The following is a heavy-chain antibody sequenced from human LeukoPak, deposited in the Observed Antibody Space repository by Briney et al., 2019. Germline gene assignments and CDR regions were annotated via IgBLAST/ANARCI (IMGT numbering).Heavy chain of an antibody. V-gene: IGHV4-4*07. CDR3: ARAPRYCSGTSCYLRFDP. CDR1: GGSISSYY. D-gene: IGHD2-2*01. Sequence: SETLSLTCTVSGGSISSYYWSWIRQPAGKGLEWIGRIYTSGSTNYNPSLKSRVTMSVDTSKNQFSLKLSSVTAADTAVYYCARAPRYCSGTSCYLRFDPWGQGTLVTVSS. CDR2: IYTSGST. J-gene: IGHJ5*02.